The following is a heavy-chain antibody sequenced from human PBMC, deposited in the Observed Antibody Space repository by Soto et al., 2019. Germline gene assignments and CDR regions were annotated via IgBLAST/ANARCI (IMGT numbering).Heavy chain of an antibody. J-gene: IGHJ4*02. CDR2: IYHSGST. CDR3: ARKSIAARGDYFDY. CDR1: GGSNSSSNW. Sequence: PSETLSLTCAVSGGSNSSSNWWSWVRQPPGKGLEWIGEIYHSGSTNYNPSLKSRVTISVDKSKNQFSLKLSSVTAADTAVYYCARKSIAARGDYFDYWGQGTLVTAPQ. V-gene: IGHV4-4*02. D-gene: IGHD6-6*01.